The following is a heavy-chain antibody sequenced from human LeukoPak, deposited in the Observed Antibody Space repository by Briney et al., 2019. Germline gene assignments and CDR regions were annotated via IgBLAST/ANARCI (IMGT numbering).Heavy chain of an antibody. D-gene: IGHD5-18*01. CDR1: GYTLTELS. J-gene: IGHJ3*02. CDR2: FDPEDGET. CDR3: ATARGYSYGDTNAFDI. Sequence: ASVKVSCKVSGYTLTELSMHWVQQAPGKGLEWMGGFDPEDGETIYAQKFQGRVTMTEDTSTDTAYMELSSLRSEDTAVYYCATARGYSYGDTNAFDIWGQGTMVTVSS. V-gene: IGHV1-24*01.